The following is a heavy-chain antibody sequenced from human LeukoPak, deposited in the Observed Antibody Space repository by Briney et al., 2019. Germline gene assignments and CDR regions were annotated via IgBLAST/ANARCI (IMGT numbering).Heavy chain of an antibody. CDR2: INHSGST. V-gene: IGHV4-34*01. CDR3: AGRLSLGYSYGYWLDY. D-gene: IGHD5-18*01. J-gene: IGHJ4*02. CDR1: GGSFSGYY. Sequence: SETLSLTCAVYGGSFSGYYWSWIRQPPGKGLEWIGEINHSGSTNYNPSLKSRVTISVDTSKNQFSLKLSSVTAADTAVYYCAGRLSLGYSYGYWLDYWGQGTLVTVSS.